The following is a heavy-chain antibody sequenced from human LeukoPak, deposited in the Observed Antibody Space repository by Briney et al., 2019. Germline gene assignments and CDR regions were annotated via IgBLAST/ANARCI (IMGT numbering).Heavy chain of an antibody. CDR2: IYPGDSDT. V-gene: IGHV5-51*01. D-gene: IGHD2-15*01. J-gene: IGHJ4*02. CDR3: ARARHCSGGICYAED. CDR1: GYSFTTSW. Sequence: GESLKISCKGSGYSFTTSWIGWVRQMPGKGLEWMGNIYPGDSDTRYSPSFQGQVTISVDKSISTAYLQWSSLRASDTAMYYCARARHCSGGICYAEDWGQGTLVTVSS.